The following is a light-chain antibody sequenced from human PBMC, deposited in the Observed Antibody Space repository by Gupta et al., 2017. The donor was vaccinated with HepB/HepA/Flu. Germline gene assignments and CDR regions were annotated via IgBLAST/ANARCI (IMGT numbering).Light chain of an antibody. CDR2: GAS. CDR1: QSVSNKY. J-gene: IGKJ1*01. CDR3: QQYGSSPWT. Sequence: EIVLTQSPGTLSLSPGEGATLSCRATQSVSNKYLAWYQQKPVQAPRLLIYGASSRAAGIPDRFSGSGSGTDFTLTISRLESEDFAVYYCQQYGSSPWTFGQGTKVEIK. V-gene: IGKV3-20*01.